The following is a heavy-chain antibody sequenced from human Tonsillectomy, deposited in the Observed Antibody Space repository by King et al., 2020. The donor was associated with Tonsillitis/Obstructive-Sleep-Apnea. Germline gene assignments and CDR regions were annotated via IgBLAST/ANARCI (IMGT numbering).Heavy chain of an antibody. CDR1: GFTFSSYW. CDR3: ASMTAAGTRGFDY. CDR2: IKQDGSEK. V-gene: IGHV3-7*03. Sequence: QLVQSGGGLVQPGGSLRLSCAASGFTFSSYWMSWVRQAPGKGLEWVANIKQDGSEKYYVDSVKGRFTNSRDNAKNSLYLQMNSLRAEDTAVYYCASMTAAGTRGFDYWGQGTLVTVSS. J-gene: IGHJ4*02. D-gene: IGHD6-13*01.